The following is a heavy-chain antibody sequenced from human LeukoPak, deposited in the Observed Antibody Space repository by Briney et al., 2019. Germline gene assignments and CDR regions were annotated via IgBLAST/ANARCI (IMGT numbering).Heavy chain of an antibody. J-gene: IGHJ4*02. CDR3: ARGRQWLVAAFDY. V-gene: IGHV3-48*03. CDR2: ISSSGSTI. Sequence: GGSLRLSCAASGFTFSNYWMTWVRQAPGKGLEWVSYISSSGSTIYYADSVKGRFTISRDNAKNSLYLQMNSLRAEDTAVYYCARGRQWLVAAFDYWGQGTLVTVSS. CDR1: GFTFSNYW. D-gene: IGHD6-19*01.